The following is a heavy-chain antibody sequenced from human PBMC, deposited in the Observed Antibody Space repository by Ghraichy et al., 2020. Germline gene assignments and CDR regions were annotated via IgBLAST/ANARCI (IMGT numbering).Heavy chain of an antibody. Sequence: ASVKVSCKASGYTFTGYYMHWVRQAPGQGLEWMGWINPNNGGTNYAQKFQGRVTMTRDTSISTAYMELSRLRSDDTAVYYCARAGSMELPNTVYFDYWGQGTLVTVSS. CDR3: ARAGSMELPNTVYFDY. D-gene: IGHD1-7*01. J-gene: IGHJ4*02. CDR2: INPNNGGT. CDR1: GYTFTGYY. V-gene: IGHV1-2*02.